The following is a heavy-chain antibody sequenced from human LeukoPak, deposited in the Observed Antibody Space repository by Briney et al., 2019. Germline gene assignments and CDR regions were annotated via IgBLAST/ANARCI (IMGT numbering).Heavy chain of an antibody. J-gene: IGHJ4*02. Sequence: SETLSLTCTVSGGSISSYYWSWIRQPPGKGLEWIGYIYYSGSTNYNPSLKSRVTISVDTSKNQFSLKLSSVTAADTAVYYCARDQGGATSYWGQGTLVTVSS. D-gene: IGHD1-26*01. V-gene: IGHV4-59*01. CDR1: GGSISSYY. CDR3: ARDQGGATSY. CDR2: IYYSGST.